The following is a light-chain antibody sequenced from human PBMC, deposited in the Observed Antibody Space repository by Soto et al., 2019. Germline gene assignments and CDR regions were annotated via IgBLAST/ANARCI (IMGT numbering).Light chain of an antibody. CDR1: QSVSSY. CDR3: QQYGSSGT. CDR2: GES. V-gene: IGKV3-20*01. Sequence: EIVLTQYPATLSLSPGERDTLSCRASQSVSSYLAWYQQKPGQSPRLLIYGESNRATGIPDRFSGSGSGTDFTLTISRLEPEDFAVYYCQQYGSSGTVGQGTRLEIK. J-gene: IGKJ5*01.